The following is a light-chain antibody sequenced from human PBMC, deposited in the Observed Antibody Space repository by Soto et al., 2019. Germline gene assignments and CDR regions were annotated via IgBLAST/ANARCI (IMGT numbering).Light chain of an antibody. CDR2: EVN. V-gene: IGLV2-14*01. CDR1: SSDIGGYNY. Sequence: QSVLTQPASVSGSPGQSVTISCTGSSSDIGGYNYVSWYQQHPGKAPKLMIYEVNYRPSGVSNRFSGSKSDNTASLTISGLQAEDEADYYCSSYTSNNTPVFGTGTKVTVL. CDR3: SSYTSNNTPV. J-gene: IGLJ1*01.